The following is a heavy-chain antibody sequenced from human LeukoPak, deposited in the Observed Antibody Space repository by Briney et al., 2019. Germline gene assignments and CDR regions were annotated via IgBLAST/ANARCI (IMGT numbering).Heavy chain of an antibody. CDR3: ARDNVGPIAVAPHYDYGMDV. J-gene: IGHJ6*02. CDR1: GFTFSSYG. CDR2: IWYDGSNK. D-gene: IGHD6-19*01. Sequence: GGSLRLSCAASGFTFSSYGMHWVRQAPGKGLEWVAAIWYDGSNKYYADSVKGRFTISRDNSKNTLYLQMNSLSAEDTAVYYCARDNVGPIAVAPHYDYGMDVWGQGTTVTVSS. V-gene: IGHV3-33*08.